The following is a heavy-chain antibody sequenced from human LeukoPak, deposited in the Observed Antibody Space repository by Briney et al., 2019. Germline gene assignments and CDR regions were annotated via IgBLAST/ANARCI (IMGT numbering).Heavy chain of an antibody. Sequence: SESLSLTCAVYVGSFSGYYWSWVPEPPGKGGEWSGEINHSGSTNYNPSLKSRVTISVDTTNNQFCRKWSSVTSAHTTLYYCARSGVPAARLRSRWFDPWGQGTLVSVPS. CDR1: VGSFSGYY. D-gene: IGHD2-2*01. J-gene: IGHJ5*02. V-gene: IGHV4-34*01. CDR3: ARSGVPAARLRSRWFDP. CDR2: INHSGST.